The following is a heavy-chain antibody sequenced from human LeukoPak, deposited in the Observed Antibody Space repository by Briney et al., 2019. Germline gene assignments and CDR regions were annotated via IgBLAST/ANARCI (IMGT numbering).Heavy chain of an antibody. D-gene: IGHD3-22*01. J-gene: IGHJ4*02. V-gene: IGHV1-2*06. CDR2: INPNSGGT. CDR1: GYTFTGYY. Sequence: DSVKVSCKASGYTFTGYYMHWVRQAPRQGLEWMGRINPNSGGTNYAQKFQGRVTMTRDTSISTAYMELSRLRSDDTAVYYCARDRMYYYDSSGYWNYWGQGTLVTVSS. CDR3: ARDRMYYYDSSGYWNY.